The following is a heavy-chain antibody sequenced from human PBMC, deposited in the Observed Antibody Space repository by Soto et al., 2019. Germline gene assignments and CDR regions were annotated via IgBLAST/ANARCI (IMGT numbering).Heavy chain of an antibody. CDR3: ARQGTKDYFYYYGLDV. Sequence: GSLKISGKGCGYKFPSYWISWVRQMPGKGLEWMGRIDPSDSYTNYSPSFQGHVTISADKSISAAYLQWSSLKASDTAMYYCARQGTKDYFYYYGLDVWGQGTTVTVSS. J-gene: IGHJ6*02. D-gene: IGHD2-8*01. V-gene: IGHV5-10-1*01. CDR1: GYKFPSYW. CDR2: IDPSDSYT.